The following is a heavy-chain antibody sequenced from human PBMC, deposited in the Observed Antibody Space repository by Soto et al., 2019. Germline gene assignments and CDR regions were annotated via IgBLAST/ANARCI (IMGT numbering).Heavy chain of an antibody. V-gene: IGHV5-10-1*01. CDR2: IDPSDSYT. Sequence: RGSLKISCKGSGYSFTSYWISWVRQMPGKGLEWMGRIDPSDSYTNYSPSFQGHVTISADKSISTAYLQWSSLKASDTAMYYCARRQAAAGDNDLPFYYSGQRNLVPVSS. CDR1: GYSFTSYW. CDR3: ARRQAAAGDNDLPFYY. D-gene: IGHD6-13*01. J-gene: IGHJ4*02.